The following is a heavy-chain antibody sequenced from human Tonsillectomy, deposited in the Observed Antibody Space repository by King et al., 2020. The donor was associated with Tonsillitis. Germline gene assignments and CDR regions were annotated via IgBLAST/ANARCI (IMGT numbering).Heavy chain of an antibody. CDR3: TTGVY. CDR1: GFTFNNAW. J-gene: IGHJ4*02. Sequence: VQLVESGGGLVKPGGSLRLSCAASGFTFNNAWMSWVRQAPGKGLEWVGRVKSKTDGGETDYTAPVKGRFTISRDDSKNTLYLQMNSLKTEDTAVYYCTTGVYWGQGTLVTVSS. CDR2: VKSKTDGGET. V-gene: IGHV3-15*01.